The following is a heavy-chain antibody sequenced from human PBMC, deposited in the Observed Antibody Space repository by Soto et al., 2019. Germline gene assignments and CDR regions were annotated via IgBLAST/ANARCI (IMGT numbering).Heavy chain of an antibody. D-gene: IGHD5-18*01. CDR2: ISWNSGSI. V-gene: IGHV3-9*01. CDR3: AKDVPGYSYGTDAFDI. Sequence: GGSLRLSCAASGFTFDDYAMHWVRQAPGKGLEWVSGISWNSGSIGYADSVKGRFTISRDNAKNSLYLQMNSLRAEYTALYYCAKDVPGYSYGTDAFDIWGQGTMVTVSS. CDR1: GFTFDDYA. J-gene: IGHJ3*02.